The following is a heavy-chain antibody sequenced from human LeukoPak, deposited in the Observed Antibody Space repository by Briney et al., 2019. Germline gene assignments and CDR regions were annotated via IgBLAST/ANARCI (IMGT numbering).Heavy chain of an antibody. Sequence: GGSLRLSCAASGFTFSSYGMSWVRQAPGKGLEWVSAISGSGGSTYYADSVKGRFTISRDNSKNTLYLQMNSLRAEDTAVYYCAKVNKGILTGYYDYWGQGTLVTVSS. D-gene: IGHD3-9*01. V-gene: IGHV3-23*01. J-gene: IGHJ4*02. CDR2: ISGSGGST. CDR3: AKVNKGILTGYYDY. CDR1: GFTFSSYG.